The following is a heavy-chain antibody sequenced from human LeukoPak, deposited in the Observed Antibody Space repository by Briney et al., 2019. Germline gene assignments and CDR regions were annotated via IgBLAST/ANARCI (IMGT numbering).Heavy chain of an antibody. V-gene: IGHV4-39*07. CDR1: GGSISSSSYY. Sequence: KPSETLSLTCTVSGGSISSSSYYWGWIRQPPGKGLEWIGSIYYSGSTYYNPSLKSRVTISVDTSKNQFSLKLSSVTAADTAVYYCARDGDYYDSSGYYYVGYYFDYWGQGTLVTVSS. CDR3: ARDGDYYDSSGYYYVGYYFDY. D-gene: IGHD3-22*01. J-gene: IGHJ4*02. CDR2: IYYSGST.